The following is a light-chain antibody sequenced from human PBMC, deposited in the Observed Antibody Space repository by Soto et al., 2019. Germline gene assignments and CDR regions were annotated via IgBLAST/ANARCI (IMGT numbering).Light chain of an antibody. CDR3: SSYTTSSTLV. V-gene: IGLV2-14*01. J-gene: IGLJ1*01. CDR1: SSDIGAYNY. CDR2: EVS. Sequence: ALTQPASVSGSPGQSITISCSGTSSDIGAYNYVSWYQHHPDKAPKFMIYEVSKRPLGVSDRFSASKSGNTAYLTISGLQAEDEADYYCSSYTTSSTLVFGTGTKVTVL.